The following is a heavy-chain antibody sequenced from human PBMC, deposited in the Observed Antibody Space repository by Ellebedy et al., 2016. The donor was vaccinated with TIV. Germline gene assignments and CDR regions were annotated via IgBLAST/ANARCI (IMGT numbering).Heavy chain of an antibody. CDR3: ARGDYDILTGYYPAINYGMDV. CDR2: MNPNSGNT. V-gene: IGHV1-8*02. J-gene: IGHJ6*02. D-gene: IGHD3-9*01. CDR1: GYTFTSYG. Sequence: ASVKVSCXASGYTFTSYGISWVRQATGQGLEWMGWMNPNSGNTGYAQKFQGRVTMTRNTSISTAYMELSSLRSEDTAVYYCARGDYDILTGYYPAINYGMDVWGQGTTVTVSS.